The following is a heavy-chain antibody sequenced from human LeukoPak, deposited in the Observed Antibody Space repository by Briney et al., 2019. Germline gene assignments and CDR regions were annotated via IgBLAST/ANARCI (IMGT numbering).Heavy chain of an antibody. Sequence: GGSLRLSCAASGFTFSSYRMSWVRQAPGKGLEWVANVKQDGSEKYYVDSVKGRFTISRDNAKNSLYLQMNSLRAEDTAVYYCASSIAAADIDAFAIWGQGTMVTVSS. CDR3: ASSIAAADIDAFAI. D-gene: IGHD6-13*01. CDR1: GFTFSSYR. V-gene: IGHV3-7*01. CDR2: VKQDGSEK. J-gene: IGHJ3*02.